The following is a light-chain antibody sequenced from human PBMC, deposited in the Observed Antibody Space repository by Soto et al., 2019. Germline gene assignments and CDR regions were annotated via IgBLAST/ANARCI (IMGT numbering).Light chain of an antibody. CDR1: QSVGSRY. V-gene: IGKV3-20*01. CDR3: QEYGRSRT. J-gene: IGKJ1*01. CDR2: GAS. Sequence: EIVLTQSPGTLSLSPGERATLSCRASQSVGSRYLAWYQQRPGQAPMLLIYGASSRATGIPDRFSGSGSGTDFTLTISRLEPEDFALYYCQEYGRSRTFGQGTKVEIK.